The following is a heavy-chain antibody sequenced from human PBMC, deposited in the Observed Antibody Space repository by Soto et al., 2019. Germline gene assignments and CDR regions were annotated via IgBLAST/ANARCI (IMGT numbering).Heavy chain of an antibody. V-gene: IGHV1-18*01. CDR2: ISAYNGNT. CDR3: ARDAVVVPAAMSPELDY. Sequence: ASVKVSCKASGYTFTSYGISWVRQAPGQGLEWMGWISAYNGNTNYAQKLQGRVTMTTDTSTSTAYMELRSLRSDDTAVYYCARDAVVVPAAMSPELDYWGQGTLVTVSS. J-gene: IGHJ4*02. CDR1: GYTFTSYG. D-gene: IGHD2-2*01.